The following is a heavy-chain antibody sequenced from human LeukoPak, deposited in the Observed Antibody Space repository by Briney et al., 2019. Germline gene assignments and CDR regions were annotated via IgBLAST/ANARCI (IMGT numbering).Heavy chain of an antibody. CDR3: ARTGSYCGGDCYTPDAFDI. D-gene: IGHD2-21*02. V-gene: IGHV4-34*01. CDR2: INHSGST. J-gene: IGHJ3*02. CDR1: GGSFSGYY. Sequence: SETLSLTCAVYGGSFSGYYWSWIRQPPGKGLEWIGEINHSGSTHYNPSLRSRVTISVDTSKNQFSLKLSSVTAADTAVYYCARTGSYCGGDCYTPDAFDIWGQGTMVTVSS.